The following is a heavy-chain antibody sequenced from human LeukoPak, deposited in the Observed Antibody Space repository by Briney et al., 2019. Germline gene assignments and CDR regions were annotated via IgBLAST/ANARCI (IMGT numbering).Heavy chain of an antibody. J-gene: IGHJ4*02. CDR3: AKASELGRGYFHY. D-gene: IGHD7-27*01. CDR2: INSDGRST. Sequence: PGGSLRLSCAASGFTFSSYWMHWVRQAPGQGLVWVSRINSDGRSTSYADSVKGRFTISRDNAKNTLYLQTNSLRAEDTAVYYCAKASELGRGYFHYWGQGTLVTVSS. CDR1: GFTFSSYW. V-gene: IGHV3-74*01.